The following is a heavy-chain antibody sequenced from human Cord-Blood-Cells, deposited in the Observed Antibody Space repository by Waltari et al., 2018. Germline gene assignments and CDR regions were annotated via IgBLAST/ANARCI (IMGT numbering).Heavy chain of an antibody. V-gene: IGHV4-34*01. D-gene: IGHD3-3*01. J-gene: IGHJ6*02. CDR2: IYHSGST. CDR3: ARGFGLVRYGMDV. CDR1: GGSFSGYY. Sequence: QVQLQQWGAGLLKPSETLSLTCAVYGGSFSGYYWSWIRQPPGKGLEWIGEIYHSGSTNYSPSLKSRVPISVDTSKNQFSLKLSSVTAADTAVYYCARGFGLVRYGMDVWGQGTTVTVSS.